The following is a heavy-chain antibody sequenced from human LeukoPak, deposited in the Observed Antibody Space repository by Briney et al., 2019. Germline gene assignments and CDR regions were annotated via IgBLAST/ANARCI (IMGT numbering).Heavy chain of an antibody. CDR3: ARADILTGYYPGDWFDP. D-gene: IGHD3-9*01. Sequence: SETLPLTCAVYGGSFSGYYWSWIRQPPGKGLEWIGEINHSGSTNYNPSLKSRVTISVDTSKNQFSLKLSSVTAADTAVYYCARADILTGYYPGDWFDPWGQGTLVTVSS. J-gene: IGHJ5*02. V-gene: IGHV4-34*01. CDR2: INHSGST. CDR1: GGSFSGYY.